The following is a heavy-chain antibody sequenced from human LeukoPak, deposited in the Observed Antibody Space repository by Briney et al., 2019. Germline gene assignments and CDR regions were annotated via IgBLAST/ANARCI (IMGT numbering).Heavy chain of an antibody. CDR3: ARHSRGSPIDD. D-gene: IGHD2-15*01. Sequence: EGSLRLSCAASGFTFNSYWMSWVRQASEKGPEWLANIRQDGSDKQYVDSVKGRFTISRDNAKNSLYLQMNSLSAEDTAVYYCARHSRGSPIDDWGQGTLVTVSS. CDR2: IRQDGSDK. CDR1: GFTFNSYW. J-gene: IGHJ4*02. V-gene: IGHV3-7*01.